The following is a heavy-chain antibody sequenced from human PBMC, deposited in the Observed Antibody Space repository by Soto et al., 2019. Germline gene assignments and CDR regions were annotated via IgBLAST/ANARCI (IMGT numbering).Heavy chain of an antibody. CDR3: AGGNALDV. CDR2: IHQDGNEK. J-gene: IGHJ6*02. Sequence: HPGGSLRLSCAAPRFTFSTYWMTWVRLTPGKGLEWVANIHQDGNEKYYMDSVKGRFTISRDNAKNSLYLQMTSLRAEDTAVYYCAGGNALDVWGQGTTVTVSS. V-gene: IGHV3-7*01. CDR1: RFTFSTYW.